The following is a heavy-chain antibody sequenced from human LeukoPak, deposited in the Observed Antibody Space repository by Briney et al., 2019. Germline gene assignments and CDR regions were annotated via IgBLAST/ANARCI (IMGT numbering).Heavy chain of an antibody. J-gene: IGHJ4*02. CDR1: GGSFSGYY. V-gene: IGHV4-34*01. CDR2: INHSGST. CDR3: ARGRYYGSGSDFDY. D-gene: IGHD3-10*01. Sequence: SETLSLTCAVYGGSFSGYYWSWIRQPPGKGLEWIGEINHSGSTNYNPSLKGRVTISVDTSKNQFSLKLSSVTAADTAVYYCARGRYYGSGSDFDYWGQGTLVTVSS.